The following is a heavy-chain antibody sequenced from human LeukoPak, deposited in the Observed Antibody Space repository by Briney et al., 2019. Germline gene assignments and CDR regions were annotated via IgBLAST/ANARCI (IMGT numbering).Heavy chain of an antibody. V-gene: IGHV4-34*01. J-gene: IGHJ6*03. CDR2: INHSGST. CDR1: GGSFSGYY. D-gene: IGHD3-10*01. Sequence: SETLSLTCAVYGGSFSGYYWSWIRQPPGKGLEWIGEINHSGSTNYNPSLKSRVTISVDTSKNQFSLKLSSVTAADTAVYYCARGPHYCGSGSYYRYYYYYYYMDVWGKGTTVTVSS. CDR3: ARGPHYCGSGSYYRYYYYYYYMDV.